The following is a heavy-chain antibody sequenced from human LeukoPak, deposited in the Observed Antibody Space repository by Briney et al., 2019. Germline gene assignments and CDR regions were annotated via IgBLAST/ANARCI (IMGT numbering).Heavy chain of an antibody. J-gene: IGHJ3*02. CDR2: IYYSGST. V-gene: IGHV4-61*05. CDR1: GYSISSGSY. Sequence: SETLSLTCTVSGYSISSGSYWGWIRQPPGKGLEWIGYIYYSGSTNYNPSLKSRVTMSVDTSKNQFSLKLSSVTAADTAVYYCARAYCSSTSCYLFAFDIWGQGTMVTVSS. CDR3: ARAYCSSTSCYLFAFDI. D-gene: IGHD2-2*01.